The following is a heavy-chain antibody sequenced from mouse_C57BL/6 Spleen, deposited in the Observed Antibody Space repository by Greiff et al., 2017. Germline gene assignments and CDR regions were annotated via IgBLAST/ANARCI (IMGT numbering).Heavy chain of an antibody. CDR2: IHPNSGST. D-gene: IGHD1-1*01. Sequence: QVQLQQPGAELVKPGASVKLSCKASGYTFTSYWMHWVKQRPGQGLEWIGMIHPNSGSTNYNEKFKSKATLTVDKSSSTAYMQLSSLTSEDSAVYYCARLDYYGRGNAMDYWGQGTSVTVSS. J-gene: IGHJ4*01. CDR1: GYTFTSYW. V-gene: IGHV1-64*01. CDR3: ARLDYYGRGNAMDY.